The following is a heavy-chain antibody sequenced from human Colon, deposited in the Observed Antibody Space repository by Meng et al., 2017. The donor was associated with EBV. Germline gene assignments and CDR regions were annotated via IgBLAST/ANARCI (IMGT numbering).Heavy chain of an antibody. CDR1: GITFSNYW. J-gene: IGHJ4*02. CDR3: ARTQGAINI. CDR2: INADGRST. D-gene: IGHD1-26*01. Sequence: EAQLLESGGGLVPPGVSLRLSCVASGITFSNYWMHWVRQAPGKGLVWVSRINADGRSTDYADSVKGRFTISRDNAKNTLYLQMNSLKVEDTAVYYCARTQGAINIWGQGTLVTVSS. V-gene: IGHV3-74*01.